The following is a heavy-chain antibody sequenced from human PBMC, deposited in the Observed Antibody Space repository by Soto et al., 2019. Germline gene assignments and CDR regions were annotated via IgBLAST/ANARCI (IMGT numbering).Heavy chain of an antibody. CDR1: GFTFSSYE. Sequence: EVQLVESGGGLVQPGGSLRLSCAASGFTFSSYEMNWVRQAPGKGLEWVSYISSSGSTIYYADSVKGRFTISRDNAKNSLYLQMNSLRAEDTAVYYCARVFCSGPLDYWGQGTLVTVSS. V-gene: IGHV3-48*03. J-gene: IGHJ4*02. CDR2: ISSSGSTI. D-gene: IGHD2-15*01. CDR3: ARVFCSGPLDY.